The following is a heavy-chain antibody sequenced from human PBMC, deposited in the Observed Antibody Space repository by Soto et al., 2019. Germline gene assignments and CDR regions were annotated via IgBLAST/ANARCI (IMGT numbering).Heavy chain of an antibody. CDR3: AGVAATPGHWFDP. Sequence: QLQLQESGPGLVKPSETLSLTCTVSGGSISSSSYYWGWIRQPPGKGLEWIGSIYYSGSTYYNPSLKSRVARSVDTSKNQFSLKVSSVTAADTAVYYCAGVAATPGHWFDPWGQGTLVTVSS. CDR2: IYYSGST. V-gene: IGHV4-39*01. J-gene: IGHJ5*02. CDR1: GGSISSSSYY. D-gene: IGHD2-15*01.